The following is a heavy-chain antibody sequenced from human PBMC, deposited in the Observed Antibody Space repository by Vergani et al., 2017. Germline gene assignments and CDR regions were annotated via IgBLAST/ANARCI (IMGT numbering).Heavy chain of an antibody. J-gene: IGHJ5*02. Sequence: QVQLVESGGGVVQPGRSLRLSCAASGFTFNQYGMHWVRQAPGKGLECVAVTWYDGNNKQYADSVKGRFTISRDNSKSTMYLQMNSLRDDDTGVYYCARDLRLLYNRFDPWGQGTLVTVSS. CDR2: TWYDGNNK. D-gene: IGHD1-14*01. CDR3: ARDLRLLYNRFDP. V-gene: IGHV3-33*01. CDR1: GFTFNQYG.